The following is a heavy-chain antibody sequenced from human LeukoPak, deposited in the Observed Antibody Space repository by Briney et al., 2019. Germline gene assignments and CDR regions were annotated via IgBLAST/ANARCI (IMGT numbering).Heavy chain of an antibody. V-gene: IGHV1-69*13. CDR2: IIPIFGTA. J-gene: IGHJ4*02. CDR3: ARDNRIVGATLAGY. CDR1: GGTFSSYA. D-gene: IGHD1-26*01. Sequence: ASVKVSCTASGGTFSSYAISWVRQAPGQGLEWMGGIIPIFGTANYAQKFQGRVTITADESTSTAYMELRSLRSDDTAVYYCARDNRIVGATLAGYWGQGTLVTVSS.